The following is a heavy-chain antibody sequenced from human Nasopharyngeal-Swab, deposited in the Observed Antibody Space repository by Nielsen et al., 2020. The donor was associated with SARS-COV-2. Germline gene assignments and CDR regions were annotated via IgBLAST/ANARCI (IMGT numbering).Heavy chain of an antibody. CDR1: GFTVSSNY. V-gene: IGHV3-53*01. CDR2: IYSGGNT. Sequence: GESLKISCAASGFTVSSNYMSWVRQAPGKGLEWVSVIYSGGNTYYADSVKGRFTISRDNSKNTVNLQMNSLRAEDTAIYYCAKDRDSGDDSDDYYHYYGMDVRGQGTTVTVSS. J-gene: IGHJ6*02. CDR3: AKDRDSGDDSDDYYHYYGMDV. D-gene: IGHD5-12*01.